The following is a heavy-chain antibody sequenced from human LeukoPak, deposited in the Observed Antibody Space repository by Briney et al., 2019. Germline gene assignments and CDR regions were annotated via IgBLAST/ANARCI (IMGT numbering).Heavy chain of an antibody. V-gene: IGHV3-21*01. CDR2: ISSSSSYI. CDR3: ARDRTWELLPDDAFDI. CDR1: GFTFSSYS. J-gene: IGHJ3*02. D-gene: IGHD1-26*01. Sequence: GGSLRLSCAASGFTFSSYSMNWVRQAPGKGLEWVSSISSSSSYIYYADSVKGRFTISRDNAKNSLYLQMNSLRAEDTAVYYCARDRTWELLPDDAFDIWGQGTMVTVSS.